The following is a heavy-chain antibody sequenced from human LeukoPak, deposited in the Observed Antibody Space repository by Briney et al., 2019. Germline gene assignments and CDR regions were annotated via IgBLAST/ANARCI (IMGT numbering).Heavy chain of an antibody. CDR1: GYTFTGYY. CDR3: ARAGSYYYGSGSYPPHYYYYYYMDV. CDR2: INPNSGGT. D-gene: IGHD3-10*01. J-gene: IGHJ6*03. Sequence: ASVKVSCKASGYTFTGYYMHWVRQAPGQGLEWMGWINPNSGGTNYAQKFQGRVTMTRDTSISTAYMELSRLRSDDTAVYYCARAGSYYYGSGSYPPHYYYYYYMDVWGKGTTVTVSS. V-gene: IGHV1-2*02.